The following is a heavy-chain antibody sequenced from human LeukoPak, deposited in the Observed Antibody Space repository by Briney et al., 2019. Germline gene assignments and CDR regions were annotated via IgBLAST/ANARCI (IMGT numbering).Heavy chain of an antibody. CDR2: LNGNGGSA. D-gene: IGHD6-13*01. V-gene: IGHV3-20*04. J-gene: IGHJ6*03. Sequence: AGGYLRLTWTASRFTFVNYGISWVRYAPCRRLEWVSGLNGNGGSAGYADSVKGRFTISRDNSKNSLYLQMNSLRTEDTALDFCAKGHIPATGRYYYYYMDVWGKGTTVTVSS. CDR3: AKGHIPATGRYYYYYMDV. CDR1: RFTFVNYG.